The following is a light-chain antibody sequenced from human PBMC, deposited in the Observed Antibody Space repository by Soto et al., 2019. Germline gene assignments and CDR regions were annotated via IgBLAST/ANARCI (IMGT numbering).Light chain of an antibody. CDR2: LGS. CDR3: MQALQLWT. CDR1: QSLLHSNGYNY. J-gene: IGKJ1*01. V-gene: IGKV2-28*01. Sequence: DIVMTQSPLSLPVTPGEPASISCRSSQSLLHSNGYNYLDWYLQKPGQSPQLLIYLGSNRASGVPDRFSGSGSGTDFTLKISRVEAEDVGVYYCMQALQLWTFGHGTKVEIQ.